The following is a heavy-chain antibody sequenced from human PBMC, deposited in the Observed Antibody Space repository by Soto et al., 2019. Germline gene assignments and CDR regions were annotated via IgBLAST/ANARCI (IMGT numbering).Heavy chain of an antibody. CDR3: TKDYSTAETGCAGPFDC. Sequence: EVHLLESGGGLLQPGGSLRLSCAASGFTFSNYAMSWVRQAPGKGLEWVSGIKASGAGTYYADSVRGRFTISRDNSKNTLYLQMNSLRAEDTAVYYCTKDYSTAETGCAGPFDCWGQGTLVTVSS. CDR2: IKASGAGT. CDR1: GFTFSNYA. V-gene: IGHV3-23*01. D-gene: IGHD3-9*01. J-gene: IGHJ4*02.